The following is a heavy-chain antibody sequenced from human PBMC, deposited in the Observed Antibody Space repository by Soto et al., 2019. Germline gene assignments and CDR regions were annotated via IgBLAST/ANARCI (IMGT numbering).Heavy chain of an antibody. CDR3: GGYGDYFTLY. J-gene: IGHJ4*02. Sequence: QPGGSLRLSCAASGFTFSSYAMHWVRQAPGKGLEWVAVISYDGSNKYYADSVKGRFTISRDNSKNTLYLQMNSLRAEDTAVYYCGGYGDYFTLYWGQGXLVTVYS. D-gene: IGHD4-17*01. V-gene: IGHV3-30-3*01. CDR1: GFTFSSYA. CDR2: ISYDGSNK.